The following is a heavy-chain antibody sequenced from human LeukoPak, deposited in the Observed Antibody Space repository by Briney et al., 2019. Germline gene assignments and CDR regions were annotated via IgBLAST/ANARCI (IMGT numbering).Heavy chain of an antibody. CDR2: IYSGDST. CDR3: ARDGVRAYCGGDCMGV. V-gene: IGHV3-66*01. J-gene: IGHJ6*03. D-gene: IGHD2-21*01. Sequence: PGGSLRLSCAASGITFSGSGMSWVRQAPGKGLEWVSIIYSGDSTYYADSVKGRFTISSDNSRNTLYLQMNSLRAEDTAVYYCARDGVRAYCGGDCMGVWGKGTTVTISS. CDR1: GITFSGSG.